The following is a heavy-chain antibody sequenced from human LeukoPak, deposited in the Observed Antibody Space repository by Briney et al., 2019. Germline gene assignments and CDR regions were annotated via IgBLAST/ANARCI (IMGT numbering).Heavy chain of an antibody. CDR2: IYTSGTT. Sequence: SETLSLTCTVSGGSFTSYYWSWIRHPPGKGLKWIGYIYTSGTTNYNPSLKSRVTISVDTSKNQFSLRLSSVTAADTAVYYCARHLSLSAFDIWGQGTMVTVSS. V-gene: IGHV4-4*09. D-gene: IGHD3-16*02. CDR3: ARHLSLSAFDI. J-gene: IGHJ3*02. CDR1: GGSFTSYY.